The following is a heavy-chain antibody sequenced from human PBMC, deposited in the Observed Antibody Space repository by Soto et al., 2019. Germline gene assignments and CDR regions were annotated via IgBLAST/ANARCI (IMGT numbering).Heavy chain of an antibody. CDR3: AAAFYDSSGYYYFDY. V-gene: IGHV1-58*02. J-gene: IGHJ4*02. D-gene: IGHD3-22*01. Sequence: SVKVSCKASGGTFSSYTISWVRQAPGQRLEWIGWIVVGSGNTNYAQKFQERVTITRDMSTSTAYMELSSLRSEDTAVYYCAAAFYDSSGYYYFDYWGQGTLVTVSS. CDR2: IVVGSGNT. CDR1: GGTFSSYT.